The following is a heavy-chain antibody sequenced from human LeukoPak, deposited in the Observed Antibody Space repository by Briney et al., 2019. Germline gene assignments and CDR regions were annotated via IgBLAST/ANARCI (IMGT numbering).Heavy chain of an antibody. V-gene: IGHV4-34*01. J-gene: IGHJ6*04. Sequence: SETLSLTCAVYGGSFSGYYWSWIRQPPGKGLEWIGEINHSGSTNYNPSLKSRVTISVDTSKNQFSLKLSSVTAADTAVYYCAGERIAAAGRLIYYGMDVWPKGTTVTVSS. D-gene: IGHD6-13*01. CDR2: INHSGST. CDR3: AGERIAAAGRLIYYGMDV. CDR1: GGSFSGYY.